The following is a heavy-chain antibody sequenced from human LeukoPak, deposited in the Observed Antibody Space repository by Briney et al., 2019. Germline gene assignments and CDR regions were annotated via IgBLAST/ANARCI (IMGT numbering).Heavy chain of an antibody. D-gene: IGHD6-19*01. Sequence: SETLSLTCTVSGGSISSYYWSWIRQPPGKGLEWIGYIYYSGSTYYNPSLKSRVTISVDTSKNQFSLKLSSVTAADTAVYYCARAGAVAGKLDYWGQGTLVTVSS. CDR3: ARAGAVAGKLDY. J-gene: IGHJ4*02. CDR1: GGSISSYY. V-gene: IGHV4-59*12. CDR2: IYYSGST.